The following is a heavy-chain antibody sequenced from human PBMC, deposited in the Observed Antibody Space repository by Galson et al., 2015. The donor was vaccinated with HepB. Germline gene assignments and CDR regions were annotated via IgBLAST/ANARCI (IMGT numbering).Heavy chain of an antibody. V-gene: IGHV3-11*06. CDR3: ARVADADYGDHSHFDS. Sequence: SLRLSCAASGFTFSDYYMSWIRQAPGKGLEWLSYISSSITYTNYADSVKGRFTISRDNAKNSLFLQINSLRAEDTAVYYCARVADADYGDHSHFDSWGQGTLVTVSS. CDR2: ISSSITYT. CDR1: GFTFSDYY. D-gene: IGHD4-17*01. J-gene: IGHJ4*02.